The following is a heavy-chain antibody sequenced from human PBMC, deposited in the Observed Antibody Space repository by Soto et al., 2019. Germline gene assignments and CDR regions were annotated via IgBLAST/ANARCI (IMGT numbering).Heavy chain of an antibody. CDR3: SREGTVTGWFDP. D-gene: IGHD4-17*01. CDR1: GGSISSGDYY. CDR2: IYYSGST. V-gene: IGHV4-30-4*01. J-gene: IGHJ5*02. Sequence: QVQLQESGPGLVKPSQTLSLTCTVSGGSISSGDYYWSWIRQPPGKGLEWIGYIYYSGSTYYNPSLKIRVNISVETSKNQFSLKLSTVTAAATAVYYCSREGTVTGWFDPWGQGTLVTVSS.